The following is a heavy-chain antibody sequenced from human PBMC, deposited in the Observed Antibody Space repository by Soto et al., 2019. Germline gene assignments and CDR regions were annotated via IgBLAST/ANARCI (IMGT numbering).Heavy chain of an antibody. D-gene: IGHD6-13*01. J-gene: IGHJ5*02. CDR2: IYYSGST. Sequence: PFEILCLPRTVACGTIINHYCSRIRQPPGKGLEWIGYIYYSGSTNYNPSLKSRVTISVDTSKNQFSLKLSSVTAADTAVYYSARCLHSSSKDWFDPWGQGTLVTVSS. V-gene: IGHV4-59*11. CDR1: CGTIINHY. CDR3: ARCLHSSSKDWFDP.